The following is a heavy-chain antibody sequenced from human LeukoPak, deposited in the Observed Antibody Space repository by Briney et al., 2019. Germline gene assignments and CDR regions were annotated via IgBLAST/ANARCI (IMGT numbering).Heavy chain of an antibody. D-gene: IGHD3-22*01. CDR2: INGDGSST. J-gene: IGHJ4*02. CDR3: ARDRGYYDSSGYPHY. Sequence: GGSLRLSCAASGFTFSSYRMHWVRQAPGKGLVWVSRINGDGSSTSYADSVKGRFTISRDTAKNTLYLQMNSLRAEDTAVYYCARDRGYYDSSGYPHYWGQGTLVTVSS. CDR1: GFTFSSYR. V-gene: IGHV3-74*01.